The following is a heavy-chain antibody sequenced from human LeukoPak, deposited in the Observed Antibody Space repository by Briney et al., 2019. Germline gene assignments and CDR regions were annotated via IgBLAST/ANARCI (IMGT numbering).Heavy chain of an antibody. Sequence: KPSETLSLTCTVSGGSISSYYWSWIRQPPGKGLEWIGYIYYSGSTNYNPSLKSRVTISVDTSQTQFSLKLSSVTAAATAVYYCARCLVYYDSSGRRNWFDPWGQGTLVTVSS. J-gene: IGHJ5*02. CDR1: GGSISSYY. CDR2: IYYSGST. CDR3: ARCLVYYDSSGRRNWFDP. D-gene: IGHD3-22*01. V-gene: IGHV4-59*01.